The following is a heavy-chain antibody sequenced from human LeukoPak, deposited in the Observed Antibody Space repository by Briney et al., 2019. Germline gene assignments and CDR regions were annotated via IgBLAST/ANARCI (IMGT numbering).Heavy chain of an antibody. CDR2: INPNSGNT. CDR3: ARVKDEGMIAP. V-gene: IGHV1-8*02. Sequence: ASVKVSCKASGYTFTGYYMHWVRQAPGQGLEWMGWINPNSGNTGYAQKFQGRVTMTRNTSISTAYMELSSLRSEDTAVYYCARVKDEGMIAPWGQGTLATVSS. J-gene: IGHJ5*02. CDR1: GYTFTGYY. D-gene: IGHD3-22*01.